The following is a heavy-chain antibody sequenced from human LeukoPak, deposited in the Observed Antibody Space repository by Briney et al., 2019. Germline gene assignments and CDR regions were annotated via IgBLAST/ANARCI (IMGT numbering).Heavy chain of an antibody. CDR3: AKDPYYDFWSGYYQYYFDY. Sequence: GGSLRLSCAASGVTFSSYAMSWVRQAPGKGLEWVSAISGSGGSTYYADSVKGRFTISRDNSKNTLYLQMNSLRAEDAAVYYCAKDPYYDFWSGYYQYYFDYWGQGTLVTVSS. CDR2: ISGSGGST. D-gene: IGHD3-3*01. CDR1: GVTFSSYA. V-gene: IGHV3-23*01. J-gene: IGHJ4*02.